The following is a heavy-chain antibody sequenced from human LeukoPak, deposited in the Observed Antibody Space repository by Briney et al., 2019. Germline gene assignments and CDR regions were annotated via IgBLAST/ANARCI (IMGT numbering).Heavy chain of an antibody. D-gene: IGHD3-10*01. Sequence: GGSLRLSCAVSGFTFSNYAMSWVRQAPGKGLEWVSAITGGGGTTYYADSVQGRFTISRDNSKNTLYLQMNSLAAEDTAIYYCAKFTSYYASGNFGDYWGQGTLVTVSS. J-gene: IGHJ4*02. CDR1: GFTFSNYA. CDR2: ITGGGGTT. V-gene: IGHV3-23*01. CDR3: AKFTSYYASGNFGDY.